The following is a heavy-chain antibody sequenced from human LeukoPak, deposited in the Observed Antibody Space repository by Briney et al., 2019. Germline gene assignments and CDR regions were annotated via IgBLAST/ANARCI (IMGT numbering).Heavy chain of an antibody. J-gene: IGHJ6*04. Sequence: KSSETLSLTCTVSGGSISSSSYYWGWIRQPPGKGLEWIGSIYYSGSTYYNPSLKSRVTISVDTSKNQFSLKLSSVTAADTAVYYCARGRSVDVWGVGTTVTVSS. CDR2: IYYSGST. CDR3: ARGRSVDV. CDR1: GGSISSSSYY. V-gene: IGHV4-39*01.